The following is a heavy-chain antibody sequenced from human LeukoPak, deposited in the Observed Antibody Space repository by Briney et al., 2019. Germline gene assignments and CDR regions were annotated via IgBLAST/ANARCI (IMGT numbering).Heavy chain of an antibody. CDR1: GYNFISYY. V-gene: IGHV1-46*01. J-gene: IGHJ6*02. D-gene: IGHD2-8*01. CDR2: INPSGGRT. CDR3: AREDVVLVDAVRYYYYGMDV. Sequence: GASVTVSCKASGYNFISYYMHWVRQAPGQGLEWMGIINPSGGRTSYAQKFQDRVTMTRDTSTSTVYMELSGLKSEDTAVYYCAREDVVLVDAVRYYYYGMDVWGQGTTVTVSS.